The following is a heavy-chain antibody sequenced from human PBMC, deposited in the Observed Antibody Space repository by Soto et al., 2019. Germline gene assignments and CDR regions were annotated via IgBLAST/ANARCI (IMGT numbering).Heavy chain of an antibody. CDR1: GFTFSSYS. V-gene: IGHV3-48*02. CDR3: ASAVTLYYYDAFDI. CDR2: ISSSSSTI. J-gene: IGHJ3*02. D-gene: IGHD3-10*01. Sequence: EVQLVESGGGLVQPGGSLRLSCAASGFTFSSYSMNWVRQAPGKGLEWVSYISSSSSTIYYADSVKGRFTISRDNAKNSLYLQMNSLRDEDTAVYYYASAVTLYYYDAFDIWGQGTMVTVSS.